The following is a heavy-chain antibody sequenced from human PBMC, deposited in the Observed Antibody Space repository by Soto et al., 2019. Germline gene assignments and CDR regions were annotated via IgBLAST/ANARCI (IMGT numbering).Heavy chain of an antibody. D-gene: IGHD3-16*01. J-gene: IGHJ4*02. CDR1: GFTVSNNH. Sequence: VQLVESGGGLIQPGGSLGLYCAASGFTVSNNHVTWVRQAAGKGLELVSFVHGGGSTSYADSVKGRFTISRDNSKNTLYLQMDSLRAEDTAIYYCAGRLTTAASLDYWGRGTLVTVSS. CDR2: VHGGGST. CDR3: AGRLTTAASLDY. V-gene: IGHV3-53*01.